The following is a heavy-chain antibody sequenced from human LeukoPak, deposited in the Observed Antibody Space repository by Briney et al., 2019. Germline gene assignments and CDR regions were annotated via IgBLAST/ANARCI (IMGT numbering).Heavy chain of an antibody. J-gene: IGHJ6*02. D-gene: IGHD4-11*01. Sequence: ASVKVSCAVSGYTLTELSMHWVRQAPGKGLEWVGGFDPEDGETNYAQKFQGRLTMSRDTSTDTVHMELSSLRSEDTAVYYCALTGHYYYGMDVWGQGTTVTVSS. V-gene: IGHV1-24*01. CDR2: FDPEDGET. CDR3: ALTGHYYYGMDV. CDR1: GYTLTELS.